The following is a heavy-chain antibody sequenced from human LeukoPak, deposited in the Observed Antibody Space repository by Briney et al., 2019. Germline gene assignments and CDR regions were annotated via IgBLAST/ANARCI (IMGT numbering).Heavy chain of an antibody. Sequence: PSETLSLTCAVYGGSFSGYYWSWIRQPPGKGLEWIGEINHSGSTNYNPSLKSRVTISVDTSKNQFSLKLSFVTAADTAVYYCARGRDSSWLPFDYWGQGTLVTVSS. CDR1: GGSFSGYY. CDR2: INHSGST. D-gene: IGHD6-13*01. J-gene: IGHJ4*02. CDR3: ARGRDSSWLPFDY. V-gene: IGHV4-34*01.